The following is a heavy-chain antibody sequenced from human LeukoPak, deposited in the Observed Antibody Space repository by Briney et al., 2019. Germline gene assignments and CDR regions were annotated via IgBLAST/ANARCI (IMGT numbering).Heavy chain of an antibody. V-gene: IGHV3-30*02. CDR3: ARVLSDY. CDR2: IRYDGTKT. Sequence: GGSLRLSCIGSTFTFSDYGMHWVRQAPGKGLEWVAFIRYDGTKTYYADSVKGRFTISRDNAKNSLYLQMNSLRAEDTAVYYCARVLSDYWGQGTLVTVSS. CDR1: TFTFSDYG. D-gene: IGHD3-16*01. J-gene: IGHJ4*02.